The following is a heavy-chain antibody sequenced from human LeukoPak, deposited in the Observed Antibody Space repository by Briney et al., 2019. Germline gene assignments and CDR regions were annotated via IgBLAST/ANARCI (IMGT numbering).Heavy chain of an antibody. CDR1: GGTFSSYA. CDR3: ARDIGGAYSGSYYYFDY. J-gene: IGHJ4*02. D-gene: IGHD1-26*01. Sequence: VKASCKASGGTFSSYAISWVRQAPGQGLEWMGGIIPIFATANYAQKFQGRVTITADKSTSTAYMELSSLRSEDTAVYYCARDIGGAYSGSYYYFDYWGQGTLVTVSS. V-gene: IGHV1-69*06. CDR2: IIPIFATA.